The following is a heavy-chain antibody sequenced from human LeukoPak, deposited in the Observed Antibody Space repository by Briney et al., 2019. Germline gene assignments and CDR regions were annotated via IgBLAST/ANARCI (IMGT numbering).Heavy chain of an antibody. D-gene: IGHD5-12*01. CDR1: GGSISSGGYY. CDR2: IYYSGST. V-gene: IGHV4-31*03. Sequence: SQTLSLTCTVSGGSISSGGYYWRWIRQHPGKGLEWVGCIYYSGSTYYNPSLKSRVTISVDTSKNQFSLKLSSVTAADTAVYYCARVTLPYDCFEGYFDYWGQGTLVTVSS. CDR3: ARVTLPYDCFEGYFDY. J-gene: IGHJ4*02.